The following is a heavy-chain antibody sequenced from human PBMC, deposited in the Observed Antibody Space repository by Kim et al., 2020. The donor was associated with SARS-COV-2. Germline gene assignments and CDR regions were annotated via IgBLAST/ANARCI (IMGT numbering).Heavy chain of an antibody. CDR2: ITARDIVM. V-gene: IGHV3-23*05. CDR1: GFDFDSFA. CDR3: ANDLEPHADWLAFDF. D-gene: IGHD3-9*01. Sequence: GGSLRLSCEASGFDFDSFAITWVRQAPGKGLEWVSRITARDIVMNYADSVKGRFTITRDNSKAYLHMQLLRGNDTAIYSCANDLEPHADWLAFDFWGQG. J-gene: IGHJ5*01.